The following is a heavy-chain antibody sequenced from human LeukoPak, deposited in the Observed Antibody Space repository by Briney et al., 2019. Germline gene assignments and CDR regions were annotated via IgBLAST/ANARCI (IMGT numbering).Heavy chain of an antibody. Sequence: GGSLRLSCAASGFTFSSYAMSWVRQAPRKGLEWVSAISGSGGSTYYADSVKGRFTISRDNSENTLYLEMNSLRVEDTAVYYCARDVHGGAFDYWGQGTLVTVSS. CDR2: ISGSGGST. CDR3: ARDVHGGAFDY. D-gene: IGHD4-23*01. J-gene: IGHJ4*02. CDR1: GFTFSSYA. V-gene: IGHV3-23*01.